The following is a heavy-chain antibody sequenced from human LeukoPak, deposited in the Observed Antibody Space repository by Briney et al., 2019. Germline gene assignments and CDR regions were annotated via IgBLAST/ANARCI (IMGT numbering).Heavy chain of an antibody. Sequence: GGSLRLSCAASGFTFTNFWMNWIRRAPGRGLEWVANIRPDGSEQYYVDSVKGRFTISRDNAKNSVYLQMNSLRADDTAVYYCAGRDSARNPWAYWGQGTLVTVST. CDR1: GFTFTNFW. J-gene: IGHJ4*02. CDR2: IRPDGSEQ. D-gene: IGHD4-11*01. V-gene: IGHV3-7*01. CDR3: AGRDSARNPWAY.